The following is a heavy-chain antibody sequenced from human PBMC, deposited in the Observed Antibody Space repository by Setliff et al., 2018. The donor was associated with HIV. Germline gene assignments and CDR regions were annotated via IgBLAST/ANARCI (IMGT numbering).Heavy chain of an antibody. Sequence: PSETLSLTCTVSDSGTYYWSWIRQPAGKGLEWIGRVSSRGDTNYNPSLKSRVTMSVDTSKNQFSLRLTSVTAADTAMYHCARDRGSGWSKDWFDTWGQGILVTVSS. CDR1: DSGTYY. CDR3: ARDRGSGWSKDWFDT. D-gene: IGHD6-19*01. CDR2: VSSRGDT. V-gene: IGHV4-4*07. J-gene: IGHJ5*02.